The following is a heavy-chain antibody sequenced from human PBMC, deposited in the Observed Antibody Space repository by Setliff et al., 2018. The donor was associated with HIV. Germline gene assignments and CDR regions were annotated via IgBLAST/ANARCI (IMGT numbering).Heavy chain of an antibody. V-gene: IGHV4-39*01. CDR1: GGSVNTNSYY. J-gene: IGHJ4*02. CDR2: IYHSWTSRNT. D-gene: IGHD3-9*01. Sequence: PSETLSLTCTVSGGSVNTNSYYWGWIRQPPGKGLEWLGTIYHSWTSRNTFFNPSLKSRVTMSVDMSKNQISLNLRSVTAADTAVYYCARQALSYDVLTGFQNLPDFWGQGTLVTVSS. CDR3: ARQALSYDVLTGFQNLPDF.